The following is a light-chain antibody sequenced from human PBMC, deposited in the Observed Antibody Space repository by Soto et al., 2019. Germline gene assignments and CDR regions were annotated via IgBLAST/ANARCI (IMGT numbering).Light chain of an antibody. CDR1: SSDVGGYNY. Sequence: QSALTQPASVSGSHGQSITISCTGTSSDVGGYNYVSWYQQHPGKAPKLMIYDVSNRPSGVSNRFSGSRSGNTASLTISGLQAEDEADYYCSSYTSSSTVVFGGGTKVTVL. V-gene: IGLV2-14*01. CDR2: DVS. CDR3: SSYTSSSTVV. J-gene: IGLJ2*01.